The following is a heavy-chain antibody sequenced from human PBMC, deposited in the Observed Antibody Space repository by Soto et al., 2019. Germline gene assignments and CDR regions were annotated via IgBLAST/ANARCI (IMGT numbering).Heavy chain of an antibody. J-gene: IGHJ6*02. CDR1: GYSFTSYW. Sequence: EVQLVQSGAEVKKPGESLRISCKGSGYSFTSYWISWVRQMPGKGLEWMGRIDPSDSYTNYSPSFQGHVTISADKSISTAYLQGSSLKASDTAMYYCASLDLSRTGEYGMDVWGQGTTVTVSS. D-gene: IGHD2-8*02. CDR3: ASLDLSRTGEYGMDV. V-gene: IGHV5-10-1*03. CDR2: IDPSDSYT.